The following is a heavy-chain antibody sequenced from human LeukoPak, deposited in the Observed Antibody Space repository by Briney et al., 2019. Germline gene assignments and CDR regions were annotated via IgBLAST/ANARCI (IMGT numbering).Heavy chain of an antibody. CDR3: ARDQGGNWNDGGHYGMDV. CDR1: GGSISSGDYY. Sequence: SQTLSLTCTVSGGSISSGDYYWSWIRQPPGKGLEWIGYIYYSGRTYSHPSLKSRVTISVDTSKNQFSLKLSSVTAAGTAVYYCARDQGGNWNDGGHYGMDVWGQGTTVTVSS. D-gene: IGHD1-1*01. CDR2: IYYSGRT. V-gene: IGHV4-30-4*01. J-gene: IGHJ6*02.